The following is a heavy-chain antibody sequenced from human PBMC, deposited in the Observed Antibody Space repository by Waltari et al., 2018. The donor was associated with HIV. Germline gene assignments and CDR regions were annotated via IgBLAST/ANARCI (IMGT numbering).Heavy chain of an antibody. J-gene: IGHJ5*02. D-gene: IGHD3-22*01. CDR1: GFTVAHSS. CDR3: AREVFYYDNSGHPGWFDP. Sequence: VRLVESGGALVRPGGALRLSCTASGFTVAHSSMTWVRHASGKGLEWVSTVYSDGTTVYADSVKGRFSTSRDTSKNILHLLMDSLRVDDTAVYYCAREVFYYDNSGHPGWFDPWGQGTLVAVSS. V-gene: IGHV3-66*01. CDR2: VYSDGTT.